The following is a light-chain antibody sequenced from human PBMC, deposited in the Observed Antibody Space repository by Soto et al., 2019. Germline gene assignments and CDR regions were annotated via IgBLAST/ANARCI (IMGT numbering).Light chain of an antibody. CDR3: QKYHSPPFT. Sequence: DIQMTQSPSSLSASVGDTVTITCRASQAISNSLAWYQQKPGRVPELLIFAASTLQSGVPSLFSGSGSGTDFTLTISSLQPEDVAVYYCQKYHSPPFTFGQGTKLEIK. CDR1: QAISNS. V-gene: IGKV1-27*01. CDR2: AAS. J-gene: IGKJ2*01.